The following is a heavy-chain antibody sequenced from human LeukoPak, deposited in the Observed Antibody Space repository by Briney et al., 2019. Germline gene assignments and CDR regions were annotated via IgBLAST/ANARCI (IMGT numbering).Heavy chain of an antibody. D-gene: IGHD3-10*01. V-gene: IGHV3-30-3*01. Sequence: GRSLRLSCAASGFTFITYAIHWVRQAPGKGLEWVAAISYDGSNKYYADSVKGRFTISRDNSKNTLYVQMNSLRTEDTAVYYCARDYGGSEGDAFDIWGQGTMVTVSS. J-gene: IGHJ3*02. CDR3: ARDYGGSEGDAFDI. CDR2: ISYDGSNK. CDR1: GFTFITYA.